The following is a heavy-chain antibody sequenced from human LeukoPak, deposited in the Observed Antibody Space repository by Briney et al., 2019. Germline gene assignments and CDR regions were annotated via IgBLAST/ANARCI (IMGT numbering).Heavy chain of an antibody. CDR1: GGSISSYY. CDR3: ARDDSSSFDL. V-gene: IGHV4-59*01. Sequence: SETLSLTCTVSGGSISSYYWSWIRQPPGKGLEWIGYIYYSGSTNYNPSLKSRVTISIDTSKNQFSLKLSSVTAADTAVYYCARDDSSSFDLWGRGTLVTVSS. CDR2: IYYSGST. D-gene: IGHD6-13*01. J-gene: IGHJ2*01.